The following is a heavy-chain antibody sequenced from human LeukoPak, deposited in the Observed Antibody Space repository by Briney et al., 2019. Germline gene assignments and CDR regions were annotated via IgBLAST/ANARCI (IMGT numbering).Heavy chain of an antibody. CDR3: ARCGAGSWYYFDY. V-gene: IGHV1-8*03. CDR1: GYTFTSYD. CDR2: MNPNSGNT. D-gene: IGHD3-10*01. Sequence: ASVKVSCKASGYTFTSYDINWVRQAPGQGLEWMGWMNPNSGNTGYAQKFQGRVTITRNTSISTAYMELSSLRSAHTAVYYCARCGAGSWYYFDYWGQGTLVTVSS. J-gene: IGHJ4*02.